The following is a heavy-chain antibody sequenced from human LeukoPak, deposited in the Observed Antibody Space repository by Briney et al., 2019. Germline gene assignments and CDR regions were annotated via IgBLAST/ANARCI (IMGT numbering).Heavy chain of an antibody. CDR2: IIPIFGTA. J-gene: IGHJ6*02. D-gene: IGHD6-13*01. Sequence: SVKVSCKASGGTFSSYAISWVRQAPGQGLGWMGEIIPIFGTANYAQKFQGRVTITADESTSTAYMELSSLRSEDTAVYYCARARREQQLGYYYYGMDVWGQGTTVTVSS. CDR3: ARARREQQLGYYYYGMDV. CDR1: GGTFSSYA. V-gene: IGHV1-69*13.